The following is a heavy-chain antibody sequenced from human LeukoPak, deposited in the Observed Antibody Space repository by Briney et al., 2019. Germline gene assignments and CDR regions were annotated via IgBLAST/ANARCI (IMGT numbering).Heavy chain of an antibody. Sequence: SETLSLTCTVSGGSISSRSYYWGWIRQPPGKGLEWIGSIYYRGNTYYSPSLKSRVTMAIDTSKNQFSLRLSSVTAADTAVYYCARVALYYYMDVWGKGTTVTVSS. V-gene: IGHV4-39*07. J-gene: IGHJ6*03. D-gene: IGHD3-3*02. CDR2: IYYRGNT. CDR3: ARVALYYYMDV. CDR1: GGSISSRSYY.